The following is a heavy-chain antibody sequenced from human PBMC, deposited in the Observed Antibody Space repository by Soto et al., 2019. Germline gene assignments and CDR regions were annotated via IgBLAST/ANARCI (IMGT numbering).Heavy chain of an antibody. D-gene: IGHD3-22*01. V-gene: IGHV3-33*01. Sequence: GGSLRLSCAASGFTFSSYGMHWVRQAPGKGLEWVAVIWYDGSNKYYADYVKGRFTISRDNSKNTLYLQMNSLRAEDTAVYYCARGGNYDSSGYYQDNWFDPWGQGTLVTVSS. CDR2: IWYDGSNK. J-gene: IGHJ5*02. CDR1: GFTFSSYG. CDR3: ARGGNYDSSGYYQDNWFDP.